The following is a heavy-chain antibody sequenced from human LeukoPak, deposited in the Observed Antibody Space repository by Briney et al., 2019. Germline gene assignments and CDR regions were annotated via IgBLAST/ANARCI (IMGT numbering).Heavy chain of an antibody. CDR1: GGAISTYY. CDR3: ARRLQSYGMDV. Sequence: PSETLSLTCTVSGGAISTYYWSWIRQPPGKGLEYIGYIYYSGSTNYNPSLKSRVTISVDTSKNQFSLKLSSVTAADTAVYYCARRLQSYGMDVWGQGTMVTVSS. V-gene: IGHV4-59*08. J-gene: IGHJ6*02. D-gene: IGHD4-11*01. CDR2: IYYSGST.